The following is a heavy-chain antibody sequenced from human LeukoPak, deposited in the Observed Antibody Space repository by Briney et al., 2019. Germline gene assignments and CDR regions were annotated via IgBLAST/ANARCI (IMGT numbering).Heavy chain of an antibody. J-gene: IGHJ1*01. V-gene: IGHV4-34*01. CDR1: GGSFSGYY. Sequence: PSETLSLTCAVYGGSFSGYYWSWIRQPPGKGLEWIGSIYHSGSTYYNPSLKSRVTISVDTSKNQFSLKLSSVTAADTAVYYCARGRQYFQHWGQGTLVTVSS. CDR3: ARGRQYFQH. CDR2: IYHSGST.